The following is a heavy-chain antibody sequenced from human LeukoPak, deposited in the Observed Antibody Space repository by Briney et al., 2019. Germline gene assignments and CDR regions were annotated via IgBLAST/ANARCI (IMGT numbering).Heavy chain of an antibody. CDR1: GFTVSSNY. D-gene: IGHD1-26*01. J-gene: IGHJ6*03. Sequence: GGSLRLSCAVSGFTVSSNYMSWVRQAPGKGLEWVSVIYSGGSTYYAGSVKGRFTISRDNSKNTLYLQMNSLRAEDTAVYYCARGGIYYYHMDVWGKGTTVTVSS. CDR2: IYSGGST. CDR3: ARGGIYYYHMDV. V-gene: IGHV3-53*01.